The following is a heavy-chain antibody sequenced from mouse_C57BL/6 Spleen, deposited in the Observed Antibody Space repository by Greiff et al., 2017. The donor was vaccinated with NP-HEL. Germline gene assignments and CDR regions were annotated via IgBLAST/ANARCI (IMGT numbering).Heavy chain of an antibody. Sequence: EVKLVESGGGLVQPKGSLKLSCAASGFSFNTYAMNWVRQAPGKGLEWVARIRSKSNNYATYYADSVKDRFTISRDDSESMLYLQMNNLKTKDTAMYYCVRHWRYFDVWGTGTTVTVSS. CDR1: GFSFNTYA. V-gene: IGHV10-1*01. CDR3: VRHWRYFDV. J-gene: IGHJ1*03. CDR2: IRSKSNNYAT.